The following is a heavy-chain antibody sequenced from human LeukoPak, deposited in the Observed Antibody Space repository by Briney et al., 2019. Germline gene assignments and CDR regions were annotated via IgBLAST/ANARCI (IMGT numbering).Heavy chain of an antibody. Sequence: PSETLAVTFSVFGGYISHYYGRWIRQPPGKGLEWIGYIFYSGSTNYNPSLKSRVTISVDTSSNEFSLKLNPVPAADTAVYYCARRAYGSGSFNRYHFDYLGQGTLVAVSS. V-gene: IGHV4-59*08. CDR3: ARRAYGSGSFNRYHFDY. J-gene: IGHJ4*02. CDR1: GGYISHYY. D-gene: IGHD3-10*01. CDR2: IFYSGST.